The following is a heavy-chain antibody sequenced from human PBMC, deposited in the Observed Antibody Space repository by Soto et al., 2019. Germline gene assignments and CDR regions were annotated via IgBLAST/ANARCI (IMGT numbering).Heavy chain of an antibody. CDR1: GASISSYY. Sequence: PSETLSLTCSVSGASISSYYWSWIRQPPGKALEWIGYIYYRGSTNYNPYLKSRVTISVDTSKNQISLKLTSVTAADTAVYYCARPKSSGWLDAFDIWGQGTMVTVSS. V-gene: IGHV4-59*08. D-gene: IGHD6-19*01. CDR2: IYYRGST. CDR3: ARPKSSGWLDAFDI. J-gene: IGHJ3*02.